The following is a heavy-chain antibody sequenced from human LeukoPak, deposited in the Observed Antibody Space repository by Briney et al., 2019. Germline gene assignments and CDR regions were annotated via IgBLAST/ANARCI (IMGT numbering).Heavy chain of an antibody. Sequence: GGSLRLSCAASGFTVSSNYMSWVRQAPGKGLEWVSVIYSGGSTYYADSVKGRFTISRDNSKNTLYLQMGSLRAEDMAVYYCARDLIGSRSYDFWSGYLGPDVWGKGTTVTVSS. CDR1: GFTVSSNY. D-gene: IGHD3-3*01. CDR3: ARDLIGSRSYDFWSGYLGPDV. V-gene: IGHV3-66*01. J-gene: IGHJ6*04. CDR2: IYSGGST.